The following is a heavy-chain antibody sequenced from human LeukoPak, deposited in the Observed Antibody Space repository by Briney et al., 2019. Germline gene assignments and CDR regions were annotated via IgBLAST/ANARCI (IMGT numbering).Heavy chain of an antibody. CDR2: IKYDASDE. CDR3: SSSGYYSDYFDY. V-gene: IGHV3-33*01. J-gene: IGHJ4*02. D-gene: IGHD3-22*01. Sequence: GGSLRLSCAVSGVSFSGYAMHWVRQAPGKGLEWVGLIKYDASDECYADSVKGRFTISRDNSKNTLYLQMNSLRAEDTAVYYCSSSGYYSDYFDYWGQGTLVTVSS. CDR1: GVSFSGYA.